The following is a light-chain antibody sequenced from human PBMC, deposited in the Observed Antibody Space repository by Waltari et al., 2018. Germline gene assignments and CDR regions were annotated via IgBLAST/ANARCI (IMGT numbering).Light chain of an antibody. Sequence: QSALTQPRSVSGSPGQSVAISCTGTSSDFCAYNYVSLYQHHPGKATKLIIFDVSKRPSGVPDRFSASKSGNTASLTISGLQAEDEADYYCSSTAGGYTWVFGGGTKLTVL. CDR3: SSTAGGYTWV. CDR1: SSDFCAYNY. J-gene: IGLJ3*02. CDR2: DVS. V-gene: IGLV2-11*01.